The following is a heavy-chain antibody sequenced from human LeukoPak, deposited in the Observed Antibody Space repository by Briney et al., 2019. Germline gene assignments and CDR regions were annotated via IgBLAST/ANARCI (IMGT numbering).Heavy chain of an antibody. J-gene: IGHJ4*02. Sequence: GGSLRLSCAASGFTFSLYNMNWVRQAPGKGLEWVSQISASETSIKYADSVRGRFTVSRDNVKNSVYLQMNSLRAEDTAIYYCVRDNLENQWLERSYWGQGTLVTVSS. V-gene: IGHV3-48*03. CDR2: ISASETSI. D-gene: IGHD6-19*01. CDR1: GFTFSLYN. CDR3: VRDNLENQWLERSY.